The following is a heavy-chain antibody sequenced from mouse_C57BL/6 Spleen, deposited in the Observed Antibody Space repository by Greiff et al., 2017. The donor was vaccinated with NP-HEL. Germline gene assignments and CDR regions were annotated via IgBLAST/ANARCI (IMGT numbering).Heavy chain of an antibody. Sequence: EVQLVESGPELVKPGASVKIPCKASGYTFTDYNMDWVKQSHGKSLEWIGDINPNNGGTIYNQKFKGKATLTVDKSSSTAYMELRSLTSEDTAVYYCARSPIYYDPTPFAYWGQGTLVTVSA. CDR1: GYTFTDYN. D-gene: IGHD2-4*01. J-gene: IGHJ3*01. V-gene: IGHV1-18*01. CDR3: ARSPIYYDPTPFAY. CDR2: INPNNGGT.